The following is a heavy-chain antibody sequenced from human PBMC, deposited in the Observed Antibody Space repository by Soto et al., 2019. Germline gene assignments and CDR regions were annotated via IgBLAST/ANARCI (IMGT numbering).Heavy chain of an antibody. V-gene: IGHV4-31*03. CDR3: ARAYDYGDRGSYWYFDL. J-gene: IGHJ2*01. Sequence: QVQLQESGPGLVKPSQTLSLTCTVSGGSISSGGYYWSWIRQHPGKGLEWIGYLYYSGSTYYNPSLRSRVTISVDTSKNQFSLKLSSVTAADTAVYYCARAYDYGDRGSYWYFDLWGRGTLVTVSS. D-gene: IGHD4-17*01. CDR2: LYYSGST. CDR1: GGSISSGGYY.